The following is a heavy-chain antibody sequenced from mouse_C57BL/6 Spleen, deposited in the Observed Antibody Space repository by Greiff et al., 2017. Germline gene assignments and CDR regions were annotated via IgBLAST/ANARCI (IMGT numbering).Heavy chain of an antibody. CDR3: TTYYGSSPWYFEV. V-gene: IGHV14-4*01. D-gene: IGHD1-1*01. CDR2: IDPENGDT. J-gene: IGHJ1*03. Sequence: VQLQQSGAELVRPGASVKLSCTASGFNIKDDYMHWVKQRPEQGLEWIGWIDPENGDTEYASKFQGKATITADTSSNTAYLQLRSLTSEDTAVYYCTTYYGSSPWYFEVWGTGTTVTVSS. CDR1: GFNIKDDY.